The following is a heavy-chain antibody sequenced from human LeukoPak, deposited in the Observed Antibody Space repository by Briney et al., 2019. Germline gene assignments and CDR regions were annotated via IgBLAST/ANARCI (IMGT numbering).Heavy chain of an antibody. J-gene: IGHJ3*02. CDR1: GFTFSRYS. Sequence: PGGSLRLSCAASGFTFSRYSMNWVRQAPGKGLEWVSYISSSSSTIYYVDSVKGRFTISRDNAKNSLYLQMNSLRDEDTAVYYCARDLGYGDHGDAIDIWGQGTMVTVSS. D-gene: IGHD4-17*01. CDR3: ARDLGYGDHGDAIDI. CDR2: ISSSSSTI. V-gene: IGHV3-48*02.